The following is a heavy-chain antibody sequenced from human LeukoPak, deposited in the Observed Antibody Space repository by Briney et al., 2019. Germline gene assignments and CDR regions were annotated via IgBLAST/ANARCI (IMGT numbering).Heavy chain of an antibody. Sequence: PSETLSLTCTVSGGSISSYYWNWIRQPPGKGLEWIGYIYYSGSTNYNPSLKSRVTISVDTSKNQFSLKLSSVTAADTAVYYCARAGIAAAYYYMDVWGRGTTVTASS. J-gene: IGHJ6*03. V-gene: IGHV4-59*01. CDR1: GGSISSYY. CDR3: ARAGIAAAYYYMDV. D-gene: IGHD6-13*01. CDR2: IYYSGST.